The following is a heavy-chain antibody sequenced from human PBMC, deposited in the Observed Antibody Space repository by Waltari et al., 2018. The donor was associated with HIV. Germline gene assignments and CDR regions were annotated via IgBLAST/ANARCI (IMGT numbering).Heavy chain of an antibody. J-gene: IGHJ3*01. V-gene: IGHV3-7*01. CDR2: IKQDGSDK. CDR3: ARAPLVVQAFDL. D-gene: IGHD1-1*01. Sequence: EVQLVESGGGLVQPGGSLRLACAASVFTFRPFWMSWVRQAPGKGLEWVANIKQDGSDKYYVDSVKGRFTISRDNAKQFLYLQMNSLRVEDTAIYFCARAPLVVQAFDLWGQGTMVTVAS. CDR1: VFTFRPFW.